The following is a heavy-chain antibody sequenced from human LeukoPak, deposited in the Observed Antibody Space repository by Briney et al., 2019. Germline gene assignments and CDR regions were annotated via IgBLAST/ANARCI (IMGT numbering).Heavy chain of an antibody. V-gene: IGHV3-74*01. CDR1: GFTLSYYC. J-gene: IGHJ4*02. D-gene: IGHD2-15*01. Sequence: PGGSLTLLCGVSGFTLSYYCKHGVRQAPGKGLVWVSRINPDGSSSSYADYVKGRFNIYRDNAKNVVYMQMNSLRVEDTAVYHCVRELGGHGDSWGQGTVVTVSS. CDR3: VRELGGHGDS. CDR2: INPDGSSS.